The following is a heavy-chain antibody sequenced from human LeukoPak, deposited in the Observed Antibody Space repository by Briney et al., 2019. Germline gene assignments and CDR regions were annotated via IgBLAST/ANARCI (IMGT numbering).Heavy chain of an antibody. CDR2: IYYSGST. CDR1: GGSISSSSYY. J-gene: IGHJ3*02. Sequence: PSETLSLTCTVSGGSISSSSYYWGWIRQTPGKGLEWIRSIYYSGSTYYNPSLKSRVTISVDTSKNQFSLKLSSVTAADTAVYYCAINSSGWYSDAFDIWGQGTMVTVSS. V-gene: IGHV4-39*01. CDR3: AINSSGWYSDAFDI. D-gene: IGHD6-19*01.